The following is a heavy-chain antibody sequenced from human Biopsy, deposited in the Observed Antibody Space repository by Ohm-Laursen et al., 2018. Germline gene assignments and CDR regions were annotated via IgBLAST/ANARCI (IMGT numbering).Heavy chain of an antibody. CDR2: ISPYNGDT. Sequence: ASVKVSCNASGYTFTNYGISWVRQAPGQGLEWMGWISPYNGDTDYAQKLQGRVTMTTDTSTSTAYMDLRSLRSVDTAVYYCARDRWPHVTLLGLVVFDFWGQGTLVIVSS. CDR3: ARDRWPHVTLLGLVVFDF. J-gene: IGHJ4*02. D-gene: IGHD3-3*01. CDR1: GYTFTNYG. V-gene: IGHV1-18*01.